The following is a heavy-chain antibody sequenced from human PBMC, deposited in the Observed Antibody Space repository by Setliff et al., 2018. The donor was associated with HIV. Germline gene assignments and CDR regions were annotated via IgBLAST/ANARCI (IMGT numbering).Heavy chain of an antibody. V-gene: IGHV3-23*01. D-gene: IGHD1-26*01. CDR2: ISGRGGSQ. J-gene: IGHJ4*02. CDR1: AFTFGSYA. Sequence: LRLSCAASAFTFGSYAMSWVRQAPGKGLEWVAAISGRGGSQYYADSVRGRFTVSRDNSKNTLYLQMSSLRAEDTAVYYCAKDIGTTHLYYFDSWGQGTLVTVS. CDR3: AKDIGTTHLYYFDS.